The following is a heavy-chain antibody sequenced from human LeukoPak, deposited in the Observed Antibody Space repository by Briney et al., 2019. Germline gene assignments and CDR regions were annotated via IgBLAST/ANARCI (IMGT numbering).Heavy chain of an antibody. J-gene: IGHJ4*02. CDR3: AREVASAAFDY. CDR2: IKREGISA. CDR1: GFTFSDYW. D-gene: IGHD5-12*01. Sequence: PGRSLRLSCAAAGFTFSDYWMHWVRQAPGKGLVWVSLIKREGISAMYADSVKGRFSISRDNAKNTLYLQMNSLRAEDTAVYFCAREVASAAFDYWGQGTPVTVSS. V-gene: IGHV3-74*03.